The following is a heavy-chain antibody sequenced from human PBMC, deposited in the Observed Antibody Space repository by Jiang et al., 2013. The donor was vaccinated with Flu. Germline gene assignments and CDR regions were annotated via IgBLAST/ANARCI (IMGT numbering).Heavy chain of an antibody. V-gene: IGHV4-30-4*01. CDR3: ARDRCSGGSCYSGSFNWFDP. J-gene: IGHJ5*02. CDR1: GGSISSGDYY. D-gene: IGHD2-15*01. CDR2: IYYSGST. Sequence: GLVKPSQTLSLTCTVSGGSISSGDYYWSWIRQPPGKGLEWIGYIYYSGSTYYNPSLKSRVTISVDTSKNQFSLKLSSVTAADTAVYYCARDRCSGGSCYSGSFNWFDPWGQGTLVTVSS.